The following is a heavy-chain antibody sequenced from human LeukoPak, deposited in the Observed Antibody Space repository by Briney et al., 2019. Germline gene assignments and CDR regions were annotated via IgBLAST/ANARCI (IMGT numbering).Heavy chain of an antibody. CDR3: ARACSSTSCYLGD. CDR2: ISSSSSYI. Sequence: GGSLRLSCAASGFTFSIYSTNWVRQAPGKGLGWVSSISSSSSYIYYADSVKGRFTISRDNAKNSLYLQMNSLRAEDTAVYYCARACSSTSCYLGDWGQGTLVTVSS. V-gene: IGHV3-21*01. CDR1: GFTFSIYS. J-gene: IGHJ4*02. D-gene: IGHD2-2*01.